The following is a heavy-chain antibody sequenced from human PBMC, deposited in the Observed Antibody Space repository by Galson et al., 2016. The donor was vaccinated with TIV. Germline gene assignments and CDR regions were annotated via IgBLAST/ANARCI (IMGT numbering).Heavy chain of an antibody. CDR3: ARGLGKYTGTYSWWTYSGAMDF. Sequence: SVKVSCKASGYTFTGYYLHWVRQAPGQGLEWMGWINPNSGDTHYAENFQGWVTMTRDTSITTAYMELTRLKFDDTAVFYCARGLGKYTGTYSWWTYSGAMDFWRQGTTVTVS. D-gene: IGHD1-26*01. CDR2: INPNSGDT. J-gene: IGHJ6*02. V-gene: IGHV1-2*04. CDR1: GYTFTGYY.